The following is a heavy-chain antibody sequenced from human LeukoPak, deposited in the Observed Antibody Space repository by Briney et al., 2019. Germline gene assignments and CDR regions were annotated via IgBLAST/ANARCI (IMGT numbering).Heavy chain of an antibody. CDR3: ARDSPHSSSFAYDY. CDR2: IKLDGSEK. D-gene: IGHD6-13*01. V-gene: IGHV3-7*01. CDR1: GFTFSSYW. J-gene: IGHJ4*02. Sequence: GGSLRLSCAASGFTFSSYWMSWVRQAPGKGLEWVANIKLDGSEKYYVDSVKGRFTISRDNAKNSLYLQMWSLRAEDTATYYCARDSPHSSSFAYDYWGQGTLVTVSS.